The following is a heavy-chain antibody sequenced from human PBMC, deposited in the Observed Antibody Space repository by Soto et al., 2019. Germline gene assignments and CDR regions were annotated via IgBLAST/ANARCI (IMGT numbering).Heavy chain of an antibody. CDR1: GGTFSSYA. CDR2: IIPISDTT. V-gene: IGHV1-69*01. CDR3: XXXXXSSXSLEIYYYYYYGMDV. J-gene: IGHJ6*02. Sequence: QVQLVQSGAEVKKPGSSVKVSCKASGGTFSSYAISWVRQAPGQGLEWMGGIIPISDTTNYAQKFQGRVTITADESTSTAXXELSSXRXXXXXXXXXXXXXXSSXSLEIYYYYYYGMDVWGQGTTVTVSS. D-gene: IGHD2-2*01.